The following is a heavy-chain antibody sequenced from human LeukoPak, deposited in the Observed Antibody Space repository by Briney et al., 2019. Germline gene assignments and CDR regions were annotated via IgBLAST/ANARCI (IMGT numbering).Heavy chain of an antibody. CDR2: IIPIFGTA. V-gene: IGHV1-69*13. D-gene: IGHD2-2*02. Sequence: ASVKVSCKASGYTFTGYYMHWVRQAPGQGLEWMGGIIPIFGTANYAQKFQGRVTITADESTSTAYMELSSLRSEDTAVYYCASLPRYCSSTSCYTEDYWGQGTLVTVSS. CDR3: ASLPRYCSSTSCYTEDY. CDR1: GYTFTGYY. J-gene: IGHJ4*02.